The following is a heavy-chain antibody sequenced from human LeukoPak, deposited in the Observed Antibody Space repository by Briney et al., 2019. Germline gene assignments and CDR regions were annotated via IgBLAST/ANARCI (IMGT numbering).Heavy chain of an antibody. V-gene: IGHV6-1*01. J-gene: IGHJ5*02. CDR3: ARAPYYYGSGSYYNA. Sequence: SQTLSLTCAISGDSVSSNSAAWNWIRQSPSRGLEWLGRTYYRSKWYNDYAVSVKSQITINPDTSKNQFSLQLNSVTPEDTAVYYCARAPYYYGSGSYYNAWGQGTLVTVSS. CDR1: GDSVSSNSAA. CDR2: TYYRSKWYN. D-gene: IGHD3-10*01.